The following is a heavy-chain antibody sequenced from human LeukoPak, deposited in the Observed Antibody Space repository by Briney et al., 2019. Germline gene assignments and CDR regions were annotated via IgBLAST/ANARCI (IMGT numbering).Heavy chain of an antibody. D-gene: IGHD3-10*01. CDR2: INHSGST. J-gene: IGHJ4*02. Sequence: GSLRLSCAASGFTFSDYYMSWIRQAPGKGLEWIGEINHSGSTNYNPSLKSRVTISVDTSKNQFSLKLSSVTAADTAVYYCARASGHLDYWGQGTLVTVSS. V-gene: IGHV4-34*01. CDR1: GFTFSDYY. CDR3: ARASGHLDY.